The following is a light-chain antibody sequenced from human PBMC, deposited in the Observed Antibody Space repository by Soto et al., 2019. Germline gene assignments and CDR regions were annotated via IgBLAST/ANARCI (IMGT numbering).Light chain of an antibody. J-gene: IGKJ1*01. V-gene: IGKV3-20*01. CDR2: GAS. CDR1: QSVSSGY. CDR3: QQYGSSPPWT. Sequence: EIVLTQSPGTLSLSPGERATLSCRASQSVSSGYLAWYQQKPGQAPRLLIFGASSRSTGIPDRFSGSGSGTDFTLPISRLEPEEFAVYYCQQYGSSPPWTFGQGTKVEIK.